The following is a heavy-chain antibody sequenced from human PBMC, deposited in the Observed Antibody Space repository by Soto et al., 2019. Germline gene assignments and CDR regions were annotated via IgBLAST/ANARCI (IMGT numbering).Heavy chain of an antibody. CDR2: INHSGST. CDR1: GGSFSGYY. D-gene: IGHD3-22*01. Sequence: SETLSLTCAVYGGSFSGYYWSWIRQPPGKGLEWIGEINHSGSTNYNPSLKSRVTISVDTSKNQFSLKLSSVTAADTAVYYCARQYYYDSSGYPRGYFDYWGQGTLVTVSS. J-gene: IGHJ4*02. V-gene: IGHV4-34*01. CDR3: ARQYYYDSSGYPRGYFDY.